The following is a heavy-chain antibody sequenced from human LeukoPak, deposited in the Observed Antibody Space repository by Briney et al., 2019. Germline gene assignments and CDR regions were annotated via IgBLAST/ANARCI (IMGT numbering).Heavy chain of an antibody. D-gene: IGHD6-13*01. CDR3: AKVESSSWYSPPQFDP. V-gene: IGHV3-23*01. CDR1: GFTFSSYW. CDR2: ISGSGGST. J-gene: IGHJ5*02. Sequence: GSLRLSCAASGFTFSSYWMHWVRQAPGKGLEWVSAISGSGGSTYYADSVKGRFTISRDNSKNTLYLQMNSLRAEDTAVYYCAKVESSSWYSPPQFDPWGQGTLVTVSS.